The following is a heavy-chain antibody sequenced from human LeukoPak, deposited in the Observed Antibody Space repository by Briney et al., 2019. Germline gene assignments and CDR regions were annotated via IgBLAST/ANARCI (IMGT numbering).Heavy chain of an antibody. CDR3: ARDSDDYVWGSYRDTGFDP. D-gene: IGHD3-16*02. V-gene: IGHV4-4*02. CDR2: IYHSGST. Sequence: SGTLSLTCAVSGGSISSSNWWSWVRQPPGKGLEWIGEIYHSGSTNYNPSLKSRVTISVDTSKNQFSLKLSSVTAADTAVYYCARDSDDYVWGSYRDTGFDPWGQGTLVTVSS. CDR1: GGSISSSNW. J-gene: IGHJ5*02.